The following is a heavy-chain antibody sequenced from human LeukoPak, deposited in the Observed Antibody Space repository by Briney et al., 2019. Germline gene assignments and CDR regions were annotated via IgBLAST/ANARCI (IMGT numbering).Heavy chain of an antibody. CDR1: GFTFSSYA. Sequence: SGGSLRLSCAASGFTFSSYAMSWVRQAPGKGLEWVSAISGSGGSTYYADSVKGRFTISRDNSKNTLYLQMNSLRAEDTGVYYCARVVRFLEWLPRFGSYFDYWGQGTLVTVSS. D-gene: IGHD3-3*01. CDR2: ISGSGGST. J-gene: IGHJ4*02. CDR3: ARVVRFLEWLPRFGSYFDY. V-gene: IGHV3-23*01.